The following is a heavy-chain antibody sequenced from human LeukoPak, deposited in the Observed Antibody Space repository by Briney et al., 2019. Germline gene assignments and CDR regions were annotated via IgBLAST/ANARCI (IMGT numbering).Heavy chain of an antibody. D-gene: IGHD1-26*01. CDR3: ARRAMGAGSFDI. Sequence: SETLSLTCTVSGGSISSGGYYWSWIRQHPGKGLEWIRYIYYSGSTYYNPSLKSRVTISVDTSKNQFSLKLSSVTAADTAVYYCARRAMGAGSFDIWGQGAMVTVSS. CDR1: GGSISSGGYY. V-gene: IGHV4-31*03. CDR2: IYYSGST. J-gene: IGHJ3*02.